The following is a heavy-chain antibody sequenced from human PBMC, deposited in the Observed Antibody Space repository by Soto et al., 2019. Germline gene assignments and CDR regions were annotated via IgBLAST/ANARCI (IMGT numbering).Heavy chain of an antibody. D-gene: IGHD4-17*01. CDR2: FDPDEAET. CDR3: TTYHGDSTFDH. Sequence: QVQLVQSGAEVKKPGASVKVSCKVSGYTLNEVAMHWVRQAPGKGLEWLGGFDPDEAETIYAQHFPGRVTMTEDTSTDTVYMELRSLRSEDTALYFCTTYHGDSTFDHWGQGTLVTVSS. V-gene: IGHV1-24*01. CDR1: GYTLNEVA. J-gene: IGHJ5*02.